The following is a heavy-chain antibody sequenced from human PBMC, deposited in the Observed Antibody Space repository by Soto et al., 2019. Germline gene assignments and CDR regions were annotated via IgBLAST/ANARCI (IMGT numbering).Heavy chain of an antibody. CDR3: ARLVYDTRLNYMYLDF. CDR1: GVSLTSGNW. D-gene: IGHD3-10*01. CDR2: IFHDGSA. J-gene: IGHJ4*02. V-gene: IGHV4-4*02. Sequence: PSETLSLTCAVSGVSLTSGNWWTWVRQSPQRGLEYIGEIFHDGSANYYPSFERRVAMSVDTSRNQFSLKLTSVTAADTAVYFCARLVYDTRLNYMYLDFWGPGTMVTVPS.